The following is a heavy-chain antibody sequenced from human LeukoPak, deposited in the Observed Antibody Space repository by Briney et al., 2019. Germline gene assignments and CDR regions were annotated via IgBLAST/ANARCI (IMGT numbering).Heavy chain of an antibody. CDR2: IWYDGSNK. V-gene: IGHV3-33*03. D-gene: IGHD3-16*02. CDR1: GFTFSSYG. J-gene: IGHJ6*02. CDR3: ARIMITFGGLIGYSYYYYGMDV. Sequence: PGGSLRLSCAASGFTFSSYGMHWVRQAPGKGLEWVAVIWYDGSNKYYADSVRGRFTISRDDAKNSLYLQMNSLRAEDTAIYYCARIMITFGGLIGYSYYYYGMDVWGQGTTVTVSS.